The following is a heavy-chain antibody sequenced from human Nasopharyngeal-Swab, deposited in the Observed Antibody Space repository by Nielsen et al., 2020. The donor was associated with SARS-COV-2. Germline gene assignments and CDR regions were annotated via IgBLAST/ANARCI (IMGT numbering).Heavy chain of an antibody. CDR1: GYTFTSYY. CDR3: ARVRRIAAAASYGMDV. CDR2: INPSGGST. D-gene: IGHD6-13*01. Sequence: ASVKVSCKASGYTFTSYYMHWVRQAPGQGLEWMGIINPSGGSTSYAQKFQGRVTMTRDTSTSTVYMELGSLRSEDTAVYYCARVRRIAAAASYGMDVWGQGTTVTVSS. V-gene: IGHV1-46*01. J-gene: IGHJ6*02.